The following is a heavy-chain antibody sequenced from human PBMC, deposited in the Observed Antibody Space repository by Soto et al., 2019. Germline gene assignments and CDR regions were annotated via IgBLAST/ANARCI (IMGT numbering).Heavy chain of an antibody. Sequence: EVQLVESGGGLVQPGGSLRLSCAASGFTFSSYSMNWVRQAPGKGLEWVSYISSSSSTIYYADSVKGRFTISRDNAKNSLYLQMNSLRDEDTAVYYCAREVEYSYGCGEYYFDYWGQGTLVTVSS. V-gene: IGHV3-48*02. CDR3: AREVEYSYGCGEYYFDY. D-gene: IGHD5-18*01. J-gene: IGHJ4*02. CDR2: ISSSSSTI. CDR1: GFTFSSYS.